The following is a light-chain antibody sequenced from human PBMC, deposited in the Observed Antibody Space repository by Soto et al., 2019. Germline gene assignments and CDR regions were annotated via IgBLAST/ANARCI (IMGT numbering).Light chain of an antibody. J-gene: IGKJ1*01. V-gene: IGKV1-27*01. CDR3: QKYNSAYGK. Sequence: DIQMTQSPSSLSASVGDRFTITCRARQGISNYLAWYQQKQGKLPKLLIYAASTLQSGVTSRFSGSGSDTDFTLTISSLQPEDVATYYCQKYNSAYGKFGQGPKVDIK. CDR2: AAS. CDR1: QGISNY.